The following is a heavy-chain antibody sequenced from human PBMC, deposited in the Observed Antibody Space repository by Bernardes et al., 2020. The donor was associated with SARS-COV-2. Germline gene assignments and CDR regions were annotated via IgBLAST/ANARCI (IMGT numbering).Heavy chain of an antibody. V-gene: IGHV4-61*02. Sequence: TLSLTCTVSGGSISSGGYFWSWVRQPAGKGLEWIGRVSTSGTTTYHPSLKSRVTISIDTSKNQVSLDLSSVAAADTAIYYCARDVTRNYGDYFYYYGMDIWGQGTTVTVSS. CDR1: GGSISSGGYF. CDR2: VSTSGTT. J-gene: IGHJ6*02. CDR3: ARDVTRNYGDYFYYYGMDI. D-gene: IGHD4-17*01.